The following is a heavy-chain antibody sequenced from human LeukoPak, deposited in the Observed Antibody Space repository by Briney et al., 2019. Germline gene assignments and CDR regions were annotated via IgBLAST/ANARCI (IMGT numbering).Heavy chain of an antibody. CDR3: ARRPELYDYGMHV. CDR2: IIPIFGTA. CDR1: GGTFTSYA. Sequence: SVRVSCTASGGTFTSYAISWVRQAPGQGREWMGGIIPIFGTANYAQKFQGRVTITADETTRTAYMELSSLRSADTAVYYCARRPELYDYGMHVWGQGTTVTVSS. D-gene: IGHD6-25*01. V-gene: IGHV1-69*13. J-gene: IGHJ6*02.